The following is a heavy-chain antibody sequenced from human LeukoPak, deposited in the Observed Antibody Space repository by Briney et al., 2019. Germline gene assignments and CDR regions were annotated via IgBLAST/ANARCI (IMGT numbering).Heavy chain of an antibody. D-gene: IGHD2-2*02. CDR2: IYYSGST. CDR1: GGSISSGGYY. CDR3: ARDRNGYCSSTSCYTLEEPYYYYGMDV. J-gene: IGHJ6*02. V-gene: IGHV4-31*03. Sequence: PSETLSPTCTVSGGSISSGGYYWNWIRQHPGRGLEWIGSIYYSGSTYYNPSLKSRVTISVDTSKNQFSLKLSSVTAADTAVFYCARDRNGYCSSTSCYTLEEPYYYYGMDVWGQGTTVTVSS.